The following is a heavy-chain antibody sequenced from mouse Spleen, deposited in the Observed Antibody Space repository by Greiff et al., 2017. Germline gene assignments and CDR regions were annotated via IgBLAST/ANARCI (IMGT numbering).Heavy chain of an antibody. J-gene: IGHJ4*01. Sequence: EVQLVESEGGLVQPGSSMKLSCTASGFTFSDYYMAWVRQVPEKGLEWVANINYDGSSTYYLDSLKSRFIISRDNAKNILYLQMSSLKSEDTATYYCARVGGLYYYAMDYWGQGTSVTVSS. CDR1: GFTFSDYY. V-gene: IGHV5-16*01. CDR2: INYDGSST. CDR3: ARVGGLYYYAMDY.